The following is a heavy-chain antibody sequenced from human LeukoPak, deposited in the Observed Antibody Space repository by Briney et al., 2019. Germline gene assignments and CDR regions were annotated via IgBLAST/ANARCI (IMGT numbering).Heavy chain of an antibody. J-gene: IGHJ3*02. CDR1: GGSFSGYY. Sequence: SETLSLTCAVYGGSFSGYYWSWIRQPPGKGLEWIGEINHSGSTNYNSSLKSRVTISVDTSKNQFSLKLSSVTAADTAVYYCVGVVPGAFDIWGQGTMVTVSS. CDR2: INHSGST. CDR3: VGVVPGAFDI. V-gene: IGHV4-34*01.